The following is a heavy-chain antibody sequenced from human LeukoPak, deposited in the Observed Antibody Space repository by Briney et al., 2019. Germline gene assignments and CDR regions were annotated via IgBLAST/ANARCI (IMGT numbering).Heavy chain of an antibody. CDR3: ARELLWFGESKPLDY. D-gene: IGHD3-10*01. CDR2: IIPIFGTA. V-gene: IGHV1-69*13. CDR1: GGTFSSYA. Sequence: SVKGSCKASGGTFSSYAICWVRQAPVQSLEWMGGIIPIFGTANYAQKFQGRVTITADESTSTAYMELSSLRSEDTAVYYCARELLWFGESKPLDYWGQGTLVTVSS. J-gene: IGHJ4*02.